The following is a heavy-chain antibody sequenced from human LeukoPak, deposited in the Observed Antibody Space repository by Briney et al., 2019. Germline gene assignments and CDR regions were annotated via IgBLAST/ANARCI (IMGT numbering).Heavy chain of an antibody. V-gene: IGHV3-23*01. CDR1: GFTFSSYA. D-gene: IGHD1-26*01. Sequence: GGSLRLYCAASGFTFSSYAMTWVRQAPGKGLEWVSALSGSGGSTYYADSVEGRFTISRDNSKNTLYLQMNSLRAEDTAVYYCAKIVGATRRYFDYWGQGTLVTVSS. CDR2: LSGSGGST. CDR3: AKIVGATRRYFDY. J-gene: IGHJ4*02.